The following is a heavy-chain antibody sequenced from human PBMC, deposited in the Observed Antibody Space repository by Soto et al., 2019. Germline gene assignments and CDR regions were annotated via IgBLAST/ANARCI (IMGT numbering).Heavy chain of an antibody. Sequence: QVQLVQSGADLKKPGASVNISCTASGFTFSDNLINWVRQLPGQGLEWMGWLNPDTGNTRYSETFQGRVTISKHPAASTVYLDLRLLANEDTALYFCARDIQSVGPRANDAFDVWGQGTMITVSS. CDR1: GFTFSDNL. V-gene: IGHV1-3*01. J-gene: IGHJ3*01. D-gene: IGHD5-18*01. CDR2: LNPDTGNT. CDR3: ARDIQSVGPRANDAFDV.